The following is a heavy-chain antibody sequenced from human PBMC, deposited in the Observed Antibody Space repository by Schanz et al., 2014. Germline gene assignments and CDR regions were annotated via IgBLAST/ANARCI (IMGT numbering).Heavy chain of an antibody. J-gene: IGHJ4*02. Sequence: EVQLVESGGGFVQPGGSLRLSCAASGFTFNDYWMHWVRQAPGKGLVWVSRINSDGRSTNYADSVKGRFSISRDNARNTLHLQMTSLRVEDTAVYYCARGGADSAMAHEYWGRGTLVTVSS. CDR1: GFTFNDYW. CDR2: INSDGRST. D-gene: IGHD5-18*01. CDR3: ARGGADSAMAHEY. V-gene: IGHV3-74*01.